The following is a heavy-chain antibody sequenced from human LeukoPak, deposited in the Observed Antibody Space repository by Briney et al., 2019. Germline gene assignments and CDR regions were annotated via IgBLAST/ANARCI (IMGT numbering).Heavy chain of an antibody. J-gene: IGHJ5*02. V-gene: IGHV1-3*01. CDR2: INAGNGNT. CDR1: GYTFTSYA. CDR3: ARPRSSWPGWFDP. Sequence: ASVKVSCKASGYTFTSYAMHWVRQAPGQRLEWMGWINAGNGNTKYSQKFQGRVTITRDTSASTAYMELSSLRSEDTAVYYCARPRSSWPGWFDPWGQGTLVTVSS. D-gene: IGHD6-13*01.